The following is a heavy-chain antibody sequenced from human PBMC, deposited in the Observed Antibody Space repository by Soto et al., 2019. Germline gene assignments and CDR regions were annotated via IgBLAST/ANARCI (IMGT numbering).Heavy chain of an antibody. CDR2: ISGSGGST. D-gene: IGHD3-3*01. CDR3: ANYDFRSGYVHFFHGMDV. Sequence: GGSLRLSCAASGFTFGSYAVSWVRQAPGKGLEWVSAISGSGGSTYYADSVKGRFTISRDNSKNTLYLQMNSLRAEDTAVYYCANYDFRSGYVHFFHGMDVWGQGTTVTSP. CDR1: GFTFGSYA. V-gene: IGHV3-23*01. J-gene: IGHJ6*02.